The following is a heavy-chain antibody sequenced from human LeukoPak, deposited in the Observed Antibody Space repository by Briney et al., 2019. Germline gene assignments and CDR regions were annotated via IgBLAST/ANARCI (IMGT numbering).Heavy chain of an antibody. CDR2: IWYDGSNK. CDR3: ARAGYCSGGSCYGMDV. V-gene: IGHV3-33*01. CDR1: GXTFSTYG. D-gene: IGHD2-15*01. Sequence: GRSLRLSCAASGXTFSTYGMHWVRQAPGTGLEWVAVIWYDGSNKYYADSVKGRFTISRDNPKNTLYLQMNSLRAEDTAVYYCARAGYCSGGSCYGMDVWGQGTTVTVSS. J-gene: IGHJ6*02.